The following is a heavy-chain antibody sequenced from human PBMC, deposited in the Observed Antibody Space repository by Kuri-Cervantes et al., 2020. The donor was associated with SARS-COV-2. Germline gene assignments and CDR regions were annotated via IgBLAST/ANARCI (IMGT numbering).Heavy chain of an antibody. V-gene: IGHV5-51*01. CDR2: IFPGDSDT. Sequence: GGSLRLSCNSSAYYLSNHCIAWVRHMPGEGLEWMAIIFPGDSDTKYSPSFQGQVTISADKSISTAFLQWSSLKASDTAMYYCARRAYGEQVDYYYMDVWGKGTTVTVSS. J-gene: IGHJ6*03. D-gene: IGHD4-17*01. CDR3: ARRAYGEQVDYYYMDV. CDR1: AYYLSNHC.